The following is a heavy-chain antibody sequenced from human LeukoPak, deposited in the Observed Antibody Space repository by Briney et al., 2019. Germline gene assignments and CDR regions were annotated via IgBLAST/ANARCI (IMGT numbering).Heavy chain of an antibody. V-gene: IGHV4-59*01. CDR1: GGSISSYY. D-gene: IGHD2/OR15-2a*01. CDR2: IHYSGST. Sequence: PSETLSLTCTVSGGSISSYYWSWIRQPPGKGLEWIGYIHYSGSTNYNPSLKSRVTISVDTSKNQFSLKLSSVTAADTAVYYCARVQRKAFPDYWGQGTLVTVSS. CDR3: ARVQRKAFPDY. J-gene: IGHJ4*02.